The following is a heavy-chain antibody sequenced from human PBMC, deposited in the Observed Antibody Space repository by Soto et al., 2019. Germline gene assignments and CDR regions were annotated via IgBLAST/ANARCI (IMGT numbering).Heavy chain of an antibody. CDR3: ARHKDTSSRYLLPDF. Sequence: SETLSLTCTVSGGSISSRSYYWGWIRQPPGKGLEWIGSIYYSGNAYYNPSLKSRVAVSVDTSKNQFSLKVTSVTATDTAVYYCARHKDTSSRYLLPDFWGQGTLVTVSS. J-gene: IGHJ4*02. CDR1: GGSISSRSYY. V-gene: IGHV4-39*01. D-gene: IGHD6-13*01. CDR2: IYYSGNA.